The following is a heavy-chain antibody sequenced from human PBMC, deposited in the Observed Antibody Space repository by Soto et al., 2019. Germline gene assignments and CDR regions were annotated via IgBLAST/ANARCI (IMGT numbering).Heavy chain of an antibody. J-gene: IGHJ2*01. CDR1: GFTFSSYG. V-gene: IGHV3-33*01. Sequence: QVQLVESGGGVVQPGRSLRLSCAASGFTFSSYGMHWVRQAPGKGLEWVAVIWYDGSNKYYADSVKGRFTISRDNSKNTLYLQMNSLRAEDKAVYYCAREPRGYYDSSGFDLWGRGTLVTVSS. CDR3: AREPRGYYDSSGFDL. D-gene: IGHD3-22*01. CDR2: IWYDGSNK.